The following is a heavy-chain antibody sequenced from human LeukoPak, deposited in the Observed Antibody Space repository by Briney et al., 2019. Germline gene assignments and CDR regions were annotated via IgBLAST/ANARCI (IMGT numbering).Heavy chain of an antibody. Sequence: SETLSLTCTVSGGSISSYYWSWIRQPAGKGLEWIGRIYTSGSTNYNPSLKSRVTMSVDTSKNQFSLKLSSVTAADTAVYYCARDVTIFGVVINDAFDIWGQGTMVTVSS. J-gene: IGHJ3*02. V-gene: IGHV4-4*07. D-gene: IGHD3-3*01. CDR2: IYTSGST. CDR3: ARDVTIFGVVINDAFDI. CDR1: GGSISSYY.